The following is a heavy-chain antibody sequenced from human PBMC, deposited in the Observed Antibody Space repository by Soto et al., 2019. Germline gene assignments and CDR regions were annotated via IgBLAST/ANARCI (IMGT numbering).Heavy chain of an antibody. CDR2: IYHSGST. J-gene: IGHJ4*02. CDR1: GGSISSSNW. V-gene: IGHV4-4*02. CDR3: ARDDCSGGSCYVY. D-gene: IGHD2-15*01. Sequence: QVQLQESGPGLVKPSGTLSLTCAVSGGSISSSNWWGWVRQPPGKGLEWIGEIYHSGSTNYNPSLKSRVTISVDKSKNQFPLKVSSVTSADTGVDYCARDDCSGGSCYVYWGQGTLVTVSS.